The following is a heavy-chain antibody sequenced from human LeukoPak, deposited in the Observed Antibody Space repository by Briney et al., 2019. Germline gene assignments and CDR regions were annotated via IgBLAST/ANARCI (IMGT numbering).Heavy chain of an antibody. D-gene: IGHD4-17*01. CDR3: VRDFSTVTTAYLHH. Sequence: VGYLRPSCAASGFTFSRYSMNGVGQAPGKGREWVSWISSSSRDIYYADSVKGRFTIFRKDAKDSLFLQIDSLRVEDTAMYSCVRDFSTVTTAYLHHWGQGTLLTVSS. CDR1: GFTFSRYS. V-gene: IGHV3-21*04. J-gene: IGHJ1*01. CDR2: ISSSSRDI.